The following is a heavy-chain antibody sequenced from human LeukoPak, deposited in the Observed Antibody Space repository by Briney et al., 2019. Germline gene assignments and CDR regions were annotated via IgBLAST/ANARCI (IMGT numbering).Heavy chain of an antibody. CDR2: SSDSGEDT. CDR3: VADLGDYADF. J-gene: IGHJ4*02. CDR1: GFTLSSYS. V-gene: IGHV3-23*01. Sequence: GGSLRLSCAASGFTLSSYSMSWVRQGPGKGLEWVSSSSDSGEDTFYGDSVKGRFVISRDNAKSTLYLQMNSLKVEDTALYYCVADLGDYADFWGQGTLVTVSS.